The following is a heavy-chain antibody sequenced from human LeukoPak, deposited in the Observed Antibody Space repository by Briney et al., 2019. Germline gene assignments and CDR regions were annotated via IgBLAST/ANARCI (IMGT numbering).Heavy chain of an antibody. V-gene: IGHV3-9*01. J-gene: IGHJ4*02. CDR2: ISWNIGTI. CDR1: GCTFDDYG. D-gene: IGHD3-9*01. CDR3: VNEMSDILTAFGFDY. Sequence: GGSLRLSCAASGCTFDDYGMSWGRQAPGKGLEWVSGISWNIGTIGYADSVKGRFTISRDNTKNSLYLQMNSMGSEDTALSCCVNEMSDILTAFGFDYWGQGTLVTVSS.